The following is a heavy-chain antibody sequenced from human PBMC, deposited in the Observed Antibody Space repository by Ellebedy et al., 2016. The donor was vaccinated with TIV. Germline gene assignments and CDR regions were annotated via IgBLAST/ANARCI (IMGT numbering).Heavy chain of an antibody. CDR1: GCTFRRHG. J-gene: IGHJ4*02. CDR3: ARGCSSGTSDY. D-gene: IGHD3-10*01. CDR2: ISSDGSNK. Sequence: GESLKIYXVACGCTFRRHGIYWVRQAPGKGLEWVAVISSDGSNKYYADSVKGRFTISRDNSKNTLYLQMNSLRTDDMAVYSCARGCSSGTSDYWGQGTLVTVSS. V-gene: IGHV3-30*03.